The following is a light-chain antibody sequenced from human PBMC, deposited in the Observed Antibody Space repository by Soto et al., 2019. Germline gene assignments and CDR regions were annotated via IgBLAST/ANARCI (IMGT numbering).Light chain of an antibody. CDR3: QQGGNWPLT. CDR1: QSVRSGH. V-gene: IGKV3D-20*02. Sequence: ESVLTQSPGTLSLSPGDRATLSCRASQSVRSGHLAWYQQKPGQAPRLVIYDASTRATGIPDRFSGGGSGTDFTLTISRVEPEDFAIYYCQQGGNWPLTFGQGTRLEIK. CDR2: DAS. J-gene: IGKJ5*01.